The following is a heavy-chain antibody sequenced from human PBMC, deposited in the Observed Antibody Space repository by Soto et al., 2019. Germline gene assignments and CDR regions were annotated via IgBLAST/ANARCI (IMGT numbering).Heavy chain of an antibody. D-gene: IGHD3-10*01. J-gene: IGHJ4*02. Sequence: EVQLVESGGGLVQPGGSLRLSCAASEFTVSSNYMSWVRQAPGKGLECVSVIDSGGSTYYADSVKGRFTISRDNSKNRLYLQMNSLRPEDTAVYYCARIRITMVRGVDYYFDYWGQGTLVTVSS. CDR2: IDSGGST. V-gene: IGHV3-66*01. CDR3: ARIRITMVRGVDYYFDY. CDR1: EFTVSSNY.